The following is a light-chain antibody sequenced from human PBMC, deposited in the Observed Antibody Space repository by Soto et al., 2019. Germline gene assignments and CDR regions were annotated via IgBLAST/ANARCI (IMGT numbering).Light chain of an antibody. CDR1: SSDVGGYNY. CDR3: CSYAGSYTPYV. Sequence: QSVLTQPRSVSGSPGQSVTISCTGTSSDVGGYNYVSWYQQHPGKAPKLIIYDVTKRPSGVPDRFSGSKSGSTASLTISGLQAEDEADYFGCSYAGSYTPYVLGTGTKVTV. J-gene: IGLJ1*01. CDR2: DVT. V-gene: IGLV2-11*01.